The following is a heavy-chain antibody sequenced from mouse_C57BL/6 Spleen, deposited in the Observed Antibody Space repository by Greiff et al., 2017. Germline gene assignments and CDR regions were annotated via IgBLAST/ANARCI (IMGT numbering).Heavy chain of an antibody. J-gene: IGHJ2*01. D-gene: IGHD1-1*01. CDR1: GFTFSSYG. CDR3: ARQNYYGSSYYFDY. Sequence: EVQVVESGGDLVKPGGSLKLSCAASGFTFSSYGMSWVRQTPDKRLEWVATISSGGSYTYYPDSVKGRFTISRDNAKNTLYLQMSSLKSEDTAMYYCARQNYYGSSYYFDYWGQGTTLTVSS. CDR2: ISSGGSYT. V-gene: IGHV5-6*01.